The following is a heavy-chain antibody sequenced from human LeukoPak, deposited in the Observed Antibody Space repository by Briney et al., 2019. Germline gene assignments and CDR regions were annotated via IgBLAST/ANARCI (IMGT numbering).Heavy chain of an antibody. D-gene: IGHD6-19*01. Sequence: GGSLRLSCAASGFTVSSNYMSWVRQAPGKGLEWVSVIYSGGSTYYADSVKGRFTISRDNSKNTLYLQMNSLRAEDTAVYYCARFSIAVAGIDYWGQGTLVTVSS. J-gene: IGHJ4*02. CDR3: ARFSIAVAGIDY. CDR1: GFTVSSNY. V-gene: IGHV3-53*01. CDR2: IYSGGST.